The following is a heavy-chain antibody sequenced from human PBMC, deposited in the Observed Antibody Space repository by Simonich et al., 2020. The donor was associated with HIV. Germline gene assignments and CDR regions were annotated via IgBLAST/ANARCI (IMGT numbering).Heavy chain of an antibody. V-gene: IGHV4-34*01. Sequence: QVQLQQWGAGLLKPSETLSLTCAVYGGSFSGYYWSWIRQPPGKGLEWIGENNHSGSTNYHPSLKSRVTISVDTSKNQFSRKLSSVTAADTAVYYCARLTAGGLGEYFQHWGQGTLVTVSS. J-gene: IGHJ1*01. D-gene: IGHD6-13*01. CDR1: GGSFSGYY. CDR3: ARLTAGGLGEYFQH. CDR2: NNHSGST.